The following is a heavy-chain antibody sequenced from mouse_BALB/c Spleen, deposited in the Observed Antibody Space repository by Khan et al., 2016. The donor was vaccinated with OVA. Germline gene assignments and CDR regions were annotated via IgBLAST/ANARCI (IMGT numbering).Heavy chain of an antibody. CDR1: GYSITSGYG. Sequence: EVQLQESGPGLVKPSQSLSLTCTVTGYSITSGYGWNWIRKFPGNKLEWMGYISYSGSTNYNPSLKSRISITRYTYKNQFFLQLNSVTTEDTATYDCARTARIKYWGQGTTLTVSS. V-gene: IGHV3-2*02. CDR2: ISYSGST. CDR3: ARTARIKY. J-gene: IGHJ2*01. D-gene: IGHD1-2*01.